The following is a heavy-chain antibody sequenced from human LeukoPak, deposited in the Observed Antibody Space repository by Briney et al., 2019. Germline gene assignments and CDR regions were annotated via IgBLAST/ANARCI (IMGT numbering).Heavy chain of an antibody. J-gene: IGHJ4*02. V-gene: IGHV1-69*04. Sequence: ASVKVSCKASGGTFSSYAISWVRQAPGQGLEWMGSIIPILGIANYAQKFQGRVTITADKSTSTAYMELSSLRSEDTAVYYCARQLDIVATNILDYWGQGTLVTVSS. CDR2: IIPILGIA. CDR1: GGTFSSYA. CDR3: ARQLDIVATNILDY. D-gene: IGHD5-12*01.